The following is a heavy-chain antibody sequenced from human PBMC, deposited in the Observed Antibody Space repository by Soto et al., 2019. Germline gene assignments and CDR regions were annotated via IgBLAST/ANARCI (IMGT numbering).Heavy chain of an antibody. D-gene: IGHD3-16*02. J-gene: IGHJ4*02. CDR2: ISYDGSNK. CDR3: AKGRFGGVIEADY. Sequence: QVQLVESGGGVVQPGRSLRLSCAASGFTFSSYGMHWVRQAPGKGLEWVAVISYDGSNKYYADSVKGRFTISRDNSKNTLYLQMHSLRAEDTAVYYCAKGRFGGVIEADYWGQGTLVTVSS. V-gene: IGHV3-30*18. CDR1: GFTFSSYG.